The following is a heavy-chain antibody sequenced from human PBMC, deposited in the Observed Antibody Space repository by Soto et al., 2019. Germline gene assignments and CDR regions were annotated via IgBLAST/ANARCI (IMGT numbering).Heavy chain of an antibody. J-gene: IGHJ3*02. CDR3: AKDSPYSASYKEDGFDI. CDR2: ISGSGGRT. V-gene: IGHV3-23*01. D-gene: IGHD1-26*01. CDR1: GFTFSSYA. Sequence: PGGSLRLSCEVSGFTFSSYAMSWFLQAPGRGLVCVSIISGSGGRTYHADSVNCRFTISRDNSKNTVFLQMNSLRAEDTAVYYCAKDSPYSASYKEDGFDIWGQGSLVTVSS.